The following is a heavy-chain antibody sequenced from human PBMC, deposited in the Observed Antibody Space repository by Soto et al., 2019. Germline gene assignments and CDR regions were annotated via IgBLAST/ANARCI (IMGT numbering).Heavy chain of an antibody. D-gene: IGHD3-9*01. CDR3: GTNTPGTGRFKSYHYYGMDL. Sequence: ASVKVSCKASGFPLSNSAVQWVRQARGQRLEWIGRIVVGTGNTDYAQKFQERVTITRDMSTRTAYMELSSLRSEDTAVYYCGTNTPGTGRFKSYHYYGMDLWGQGATVTVSS. CDR1: GFPLSNSA. V-gene: IGHV1-58*01. J-gene: IGHJ6*02. CDR2: IVVGTGNT.